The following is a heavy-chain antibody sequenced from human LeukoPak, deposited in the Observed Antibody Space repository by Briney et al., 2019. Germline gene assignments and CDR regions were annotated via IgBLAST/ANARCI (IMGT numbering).Heavy chain of an antibody. CDR1: GYTFTSYA. J-gene: IGHJ3*02. CDR3: ARDSLSSGWATDAFDI. D-gene: IGHD6-19*01. Sequence: ASVKVSCKASGYTFTSYAMHWVRQAPRQRLEWMGWINAGNGNTKHSQQFQGRVTITRDTSASTAYMELSSLRSEDTAVYYCARDSLSSGWATDAFDIWGQGTMVTVSS. V-gene: IGHV1-3*01. CDR2: INAGNGNT.